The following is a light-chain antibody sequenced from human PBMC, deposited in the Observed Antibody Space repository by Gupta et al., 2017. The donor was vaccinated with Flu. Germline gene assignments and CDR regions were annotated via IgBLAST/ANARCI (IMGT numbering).Light chain of an antibody. CDR1: QSLSTSF. CDR2: APS. J-gene: IGKJ2*02. Sequence: EIVLTQSPGTLSLSSGERATLSCRASQSLSTSFLAWYQQKPGQAPRLLIYAPSSMATGIPDRFSGSGSGTDFILTISRLEPEDFAVYYCQQDGFPPCTFGQGTKLEIK. V-gene: IGKV3-20*01. CDR3: QQDGFPPCT.